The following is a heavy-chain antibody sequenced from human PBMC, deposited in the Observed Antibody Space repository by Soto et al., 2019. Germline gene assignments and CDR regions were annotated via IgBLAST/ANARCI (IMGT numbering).Heavy chain of an antibody. Sequence: QVQLVQSGAEMKKPGSSVKVSCQSSGGTFNTYAMNWVRQAPGQGPEWMGDISPMFGTANYAPKFQGRVTTTADESTGTPYMQLRSLTSEDTARYFLAREVQVQTPACVDWGQGTLVTGS. V-gene: IGHV1-69*19. CDR2: ISPMFGTA. D-gene: IGHD3-10*01. CDR3: AREVQVQTPACVD. CDR1: GGTFNTYA. J-gene: IGHJ4*02.